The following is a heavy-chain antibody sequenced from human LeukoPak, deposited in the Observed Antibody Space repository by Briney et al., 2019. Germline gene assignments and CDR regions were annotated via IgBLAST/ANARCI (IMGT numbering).Heavy chain of an antibody. CDR1: GFTFSDYY. CDR2: ISSSSSYT. Sequence: AGSLRLSCVVSGFTFSDYYMSWIRQAPGKGLEWVSYISSSSSYTNYADSVKGRFTVSRDNAENSLYLQMNSLRAEDTAVYYCARVKKAEGYAMDVWGQGTTVTVSS. D-gene: IGHD6-13*01. V-gene: IGHV3-11*06. CDR3: ARVKKAEGYAMDV. J-gene: IGHJ6*02.